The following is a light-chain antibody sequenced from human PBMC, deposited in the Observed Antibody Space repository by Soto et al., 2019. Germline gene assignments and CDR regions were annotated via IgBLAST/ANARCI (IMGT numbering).Light chain of an antibody. CDR1: SSNIGAGYD. CDR3: QSYDSRLSGYV. Sequence: QPVLTQPPSVSGAPGQRVTISCTGSSSNIGAGYDVHWYQQLPGTAPKLLISGNSNRPSGVPDRFSGSKSGTSASLAITGLQAEDEADYYCQSYDSRLSGYVFGTGTKVTVL. V-gene: IGLV1-40*01. CDR2: GNS. J-gene: IGLJ1*01.